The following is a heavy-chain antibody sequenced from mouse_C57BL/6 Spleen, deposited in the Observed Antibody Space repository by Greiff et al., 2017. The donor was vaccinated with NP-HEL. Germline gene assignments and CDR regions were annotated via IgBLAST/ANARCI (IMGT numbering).Heavy chain of an antibody. V-gene: IGHV1-80*01. CDR3: ARSGGWFDFDY. CDR2: IYPGDGAP. D-gene: IGHD2-3*01. J-gene: IGHJ2*01. CDR1: GYAFSSYW. Sequence: VKLMESGAELVKPGASVKISCKASGYAFSSYWMNWVKQRPGKGLEWIGQIYPGDGAPNSNGTFTGKATLTADKSSSPAYMQLSSLTSEDSAVYFCARSGGWFDFDYWGQGTTLTVSS.